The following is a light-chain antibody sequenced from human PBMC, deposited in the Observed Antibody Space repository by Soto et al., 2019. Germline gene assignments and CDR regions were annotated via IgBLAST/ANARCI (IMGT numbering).Light chain of an antibody. CDR1: SSDVGGYNY. J-gene: IGLJ2*01. V-gene: IGLV2-14*01. CDR2: DVS. Sequence: QSALTQPASVSGSPGQSITISCTGTSSDVGGYNYVSWYQQHPGKAPNLIIFDVSNRPSGVANRFFGCKSGNAASLTISGRQAEEEADYYCSSYSGSNNTVVFGGGTKLTVL. CDR3: SSYSGSNNTVV.